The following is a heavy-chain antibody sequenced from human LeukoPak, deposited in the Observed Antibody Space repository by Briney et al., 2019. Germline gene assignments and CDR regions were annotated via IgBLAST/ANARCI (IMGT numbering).Heavy chain of an antibody. CDR3: AKGWSNWYFDY. Sequence: QPGGSLRLSCAASGFTFSTYAMNWVRRAPGKGLEWVSTVTDRGSNTYYADSVKGRFTISRDNSNNTLYLQMNSLRAEDTAVYYCAKGWSNWYFDYWGQGTLVTVSS. CDR1: GFTFSTYA. J-gene: IGHJ4*02. D-gene: IGHD1-1*01. V-gene: IGHV3-23*01. CDR2: VTDRGSNT.